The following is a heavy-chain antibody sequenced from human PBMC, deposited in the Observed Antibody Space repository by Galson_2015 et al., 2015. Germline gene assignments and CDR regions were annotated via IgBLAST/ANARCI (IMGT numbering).Heavy chain of an antibody. CDR3: ARVGGDIAARTWGYFDY. J-gene: IGHJ4*02. Sequence: SLRLFCAASGFTFSSYAMHWVRQAPGKGLVWVAVISYDGSNTFYADSVKGRFTISRDNSRNTLYLQMNSLRPEDTAVYYCARVGGDIAARTWGYFDYWGQGTLVTVSS. CDR1: GFTFSSYA. V-gene: IGHV3-30-3*01. D-gene: IGHD6-6*01. CDR2: ISYDGSNT.